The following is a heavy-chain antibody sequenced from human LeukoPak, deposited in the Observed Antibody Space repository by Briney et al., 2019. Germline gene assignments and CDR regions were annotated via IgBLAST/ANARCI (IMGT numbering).Heavy chain of an antibody. CDR2: INPNNGDT. Sequence: ASVKVSCKASGYSFTGYHIHWVRQAPGQGLGWMGWINPNNGDTKYTQKFNDRVTVARDTSINTAYMELNRLTSDDTAVYYCARVQGYCSDGKCLFWGQGTLISVSS. CDR3: ARVQGYCSDGKCLF. D-gene: IGHD2-15*01. J-gene: IGHJ4*02. CDR1: GYSFTGYH. V-gene: IGHV1-2*02.